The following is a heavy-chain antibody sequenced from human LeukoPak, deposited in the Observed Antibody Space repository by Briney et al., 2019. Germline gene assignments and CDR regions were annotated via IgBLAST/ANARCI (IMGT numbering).Heavy chain of an antibody. CDR3: AKDEKAGAGDFDY. V-gene: IGHV3-30*18. D-gene: IGHD1-26*01. CDR1: GFTFSSYS. Sequence: GGSLRLSCAASGFTFSSYSMNWVRQAPGKGLEWVAVISYDGSNKYYADSVKGRFTISRDNSKNTLYPQMNSLRAEDTAVYYCAKDEKAGAGDFDYWGQGTLVTVPS. CDR2: ISYDGSNK. J-gene: IGHJ4*02.